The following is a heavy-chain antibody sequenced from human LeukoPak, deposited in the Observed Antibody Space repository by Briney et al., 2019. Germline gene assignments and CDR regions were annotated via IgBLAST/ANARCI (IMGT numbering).Heavy chain of an antibody. J-gene: IGHJ6*03. CDR1: GYTFTGYY. Sequence: ASVKVSCKASGYTFTGYYIHWVRQAPGQGLEWMGWINPNSGDTNYAQKFQGEVTMTRDTSISTAYMELSRLRSDDTAVYYCARGVTGIYYYYYMDVWGKGTTVPSP. D-gene: IGHD3-10*01. CDR2: INPNSGDT. CDR3: ARGVTGIYYYYYMDV. V-gene: IGHV1-2*02.